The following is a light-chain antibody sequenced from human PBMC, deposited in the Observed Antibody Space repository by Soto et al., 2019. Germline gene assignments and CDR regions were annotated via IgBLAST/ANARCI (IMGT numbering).Light chain of an antibody. CDR3: VLYMGSGISV. Sequence: QAVVTQEPSFSVSPGGTVTLTCGLSSGSVFTSYYPSWYQQTPGQAPRTLIYSTITRSSGVPDRFSGSILGNKAALTITGAQADDESDYYCVLYMGSGISVFGGGTKVTVL. J-gene: IGLJ2*01. V-gene: IGLV8-61*01. CDR2: STI. CDR1: SGSVFTSYY.